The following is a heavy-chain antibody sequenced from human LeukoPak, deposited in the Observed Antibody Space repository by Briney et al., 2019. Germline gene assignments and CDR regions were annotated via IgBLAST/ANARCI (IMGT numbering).Heavy chain of an antibody. CDR1: GGTFRSYG. CDR2: IIPILGTA. V-gene: IGHV1-69*13. J-gene: IGHJ6*02. CDR3: ARGLYCSSSTSCYDYGMDV. Sequence: SVKVSCKASGGTFRSYGLNWVRQAPGQGLEWMGGIIPILGTAKYAQKLQGRVTITADVSTSTGYMELSSLRSEDTAVYYCARGLYCSSSTSCYDYGMDVWGQGTTVTVSS. D-gene: IGHD2-2*01.